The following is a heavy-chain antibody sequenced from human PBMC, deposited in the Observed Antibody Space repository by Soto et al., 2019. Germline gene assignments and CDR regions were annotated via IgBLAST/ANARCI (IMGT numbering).Heavy chain of an antibody. CDR1: GYTFTSYG. J-gene: IGHJ4*02. V-gene: IGHV1-18*01. Sequence: ASVKVSCKASGYTFTSYGISWVRQAPGQGLEWMGWISAYNGNTNYAQKLQGRVTMTTDTSTSTAYMELRSLRSDDTAVYYCARDGSTLSIVLMVYAMDYWGQGTLVTVSS. D-gene: IGHD2-8*01. CDR2: ISAYNGNT. CDR3: ARDGSTLSIVLMVYAMDY.